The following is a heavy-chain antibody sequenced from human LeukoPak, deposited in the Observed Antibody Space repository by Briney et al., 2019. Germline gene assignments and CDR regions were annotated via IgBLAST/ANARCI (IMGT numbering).Heavy chain of an antibody. J-gene: IGHJ5*02. D-gene: IGHD3-3*01. V-gene: IGHV1-69*02. CDR2: IIPILGIA. CDR3: ARGGLGPKRVAILGTRFDP. Sequence: SVKVSCKASGGTFSSYTISWVRQAPGQGLEWMGRIIPILGIANYAQKFQGRVTITADKSTSTAYMELSSLRSEDTAVYYCARGGLGPKRVAILGTRFDPWGQGTLVTVSS. CDR1: GGTFSSYT.